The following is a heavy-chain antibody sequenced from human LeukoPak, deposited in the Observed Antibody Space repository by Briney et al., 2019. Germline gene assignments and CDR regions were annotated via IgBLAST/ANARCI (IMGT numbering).Heavy chain of an antibody. J-gene: IGHJ4*02. CDR1: RFTFSSYA. Sequence: GGSLRLSCAASRFTFSSYAMSWVRQAPGKGLEWVSSITGHGGTTYYADSVRGRFTVSRDNSNNTLYLQMNSLGAEDTAVYYCAKDRPFGDFRRRDPDFWGQGTLSPSLQ. CDR2: ITGHGGTT. V-gene: IGHV3-23*01. D-gene: IGHD4-17*01. CDR3: AKDRPFGDFRRRDPDF.